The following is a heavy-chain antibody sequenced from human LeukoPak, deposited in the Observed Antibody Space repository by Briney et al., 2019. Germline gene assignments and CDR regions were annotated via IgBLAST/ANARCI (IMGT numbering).Heavy chain of an antibody. J-gene: IGHJ6*03. CDR1: GFTFSSYE. CDR2: ISSSGSTI. D-gene: IGHD6-19*01. CDR3: ARDAPSSGLEIYYYYYYMDV. Sequence: PGGSLRLSCAASGFTFSSYEMNWVRQAPGKGLEWVSYISSSGSTIYYADSVKGRFTISRDNAKNSLYLQMNSLRAEDTAVYYCARDAPSSGLEIYYYYYYMDVWGKGTTVTVSS. V-gene: IGHV3-48*03.